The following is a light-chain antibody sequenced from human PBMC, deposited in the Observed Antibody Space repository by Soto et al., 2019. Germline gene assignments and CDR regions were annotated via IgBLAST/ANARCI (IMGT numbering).Light chain of an antibody. J-gene: IGKJ3*01. CDR2: KAF. CDR1: QSISSW. V-gene: IGKV1-5*03. CDR3: QQYNRYSPLA. Sequence: DIQMTQSPSTLSASVGDRVTITCRASQSISSWLAWYQQKPGKAPKLLIYKAFSLASGVPSRFWRSRSGTDFPLTISSLQPDDFATYSCQQYNRYSPLAFGPGTKVDSK.